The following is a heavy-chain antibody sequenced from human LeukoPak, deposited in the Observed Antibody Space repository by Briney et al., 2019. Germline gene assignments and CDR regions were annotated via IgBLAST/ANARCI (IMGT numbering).Heavy chain of an antibody. J-gene: IGHJ6*03. CDR1: GFSFNRRG. Sequence: PGGSLRLSCATSGFSFNRRGMNWVRQPPGKGLEWVSHISPRSETIFYAESVQGRFAVSRDDAKGSLYLQMHTLRVEDTAVYYCARIDGPTVFTYYMDLWGKGTTVTVAS. CDR2: ISPRSETI. D-gene: IGHD3-16*01. CDR3: ARIDGPTVFTYYMDL. V-gene: IGHV3-48*04.